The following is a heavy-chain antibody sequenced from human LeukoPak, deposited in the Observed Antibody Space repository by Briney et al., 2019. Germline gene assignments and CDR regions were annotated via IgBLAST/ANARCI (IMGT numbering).Heavy chain of an antibody. Sequence: SETLSLTCAVSGGSISSGGYSWSWIRQPPGKGLEWIGYIYHSGSTYYNPSLKSRVTISVDRSKNQFSLKLSSVTAADTAVYYCARAKGGAAAGTLPVYQKGYWFDPWGQGTLVTVSS. CDR1: GGSISSGGYS. D-gene: IGHD6-13*01. CDR2: IYHSGST. J-gene: IGHJ5*02. CDR3: ARAKGGAAAGTLPVYQKGYWFDP. V-gene: IGHV4-30-2*01.